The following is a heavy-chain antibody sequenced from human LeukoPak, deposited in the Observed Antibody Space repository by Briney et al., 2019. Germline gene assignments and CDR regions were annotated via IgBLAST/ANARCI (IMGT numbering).Heavy chain of an antibody. J-gene: IGHJ6*03. CDR3: AKGSRARPGYYYYMDV. Sequence: GGSLRLSCTTPKFNFRNYGLTWVRQAPGKELEWVSSISGNGGSTQYAASVQGRFTISRDNSKNTLYLQMNSLRGEDTAVYYCAKGSRARPGYYYYMDVWGKGTTVTVSS. CDR2: ISGNGGST. D-gene: IGHD6-6*01. CDR1: KFNFRNYG. V-gene: IGHV3-23*01.